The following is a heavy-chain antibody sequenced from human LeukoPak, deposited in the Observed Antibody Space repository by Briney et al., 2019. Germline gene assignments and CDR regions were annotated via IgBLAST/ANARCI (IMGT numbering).Heavy chain of an antibody. V-gene: IGHV4-59*01. J-gene: IGHJ3*02. CDR2: IYYSGST. CDR1: GGSISSYY. Sequence: SETLSLTCTVSGGSISSYYWSWIRQPPGKGLELIGYIYYSGSTNYNPSLKSRVTISVDTSKNQFSLKLSSVTAADTAVYYCARSGVRKVVVIAPPTTFDIWGQGTMVNVSS. D-gene: IGHD2-21*01. CDR3: ARSGVRKVVVIAPPTTFDI.